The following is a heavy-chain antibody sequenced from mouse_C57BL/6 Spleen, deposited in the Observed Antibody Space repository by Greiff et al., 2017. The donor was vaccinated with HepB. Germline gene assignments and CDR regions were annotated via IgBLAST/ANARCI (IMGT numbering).Heavy chain of an antibody. CDR3: ARREYYGSLD. J-gene: IGHJ4*01. CDR2: ISSGSSTI. CDR1: GFTFSDYG. D-gene: IGHD1-1*01. Sequence: DVQLVESGGGLVKPGGSLKLSCAASGFTFSDYGMHWVRQAPEKGLEWVAYISSGSSTIYYADTVKGRFTISRDNAKNTLFLQMTSLRSEDTAMYYCARREYYGSLDWGQGTSVTVSS. V-gene: IGHV5-17*01.